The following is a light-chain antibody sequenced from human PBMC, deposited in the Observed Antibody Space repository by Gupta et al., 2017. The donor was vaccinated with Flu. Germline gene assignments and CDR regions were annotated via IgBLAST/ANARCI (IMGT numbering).Light chain of an antibody. CDR2: DDG. J-gene: IGLJ3*02. CDR1: NIGIKT. V-gene: IGLV3-21*02. CDR3: QVWDSSGDHPM. Sequence: SYVLTPAPSVSVAPGQTARISCGGHNIGIKTVHWYQQKSGQAPVLVVHDDGVRPSGIPERFSGSNSGNTAALTINRVEAGDEADYYCQVWDSSGDHPMFGGGTKLTVL.